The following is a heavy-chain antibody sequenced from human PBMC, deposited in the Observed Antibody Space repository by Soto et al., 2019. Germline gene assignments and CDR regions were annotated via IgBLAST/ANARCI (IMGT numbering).Heavy chain of an antibody. J-gene: IGHJ5*02. CDR3: ARRDQTDTVITQANWFAP. Sequence: QVQLQESGPGLVRPSETLSLTCTVSGGSISTSSCNWIRQAPGKGLEWLGCVYYPWNTNYNPSLKSRVTMTLDTSKNQISLELSSVTAADTAVYYCARRDQTDTVITQANWFAPWGQGTRVTVSS. CDR2: VYYPWNT. CDR1: GGSISTSS. V-gene: IGHV4-59*08. D-gene: IGHD3-10*01.